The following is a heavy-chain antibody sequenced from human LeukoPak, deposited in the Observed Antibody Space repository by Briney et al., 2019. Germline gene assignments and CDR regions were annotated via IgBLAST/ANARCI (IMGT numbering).Heavy chain of an antibody. CDR3: AIEDYSWGPNNLDL. CDR1: GFTFSSYG. V-gene: IGHV3-33*01. D-gene: IGHD2-21*01. CDR2: IWYDGSNT. Sequence: PGGSLRLSCAASGFTFSSYGMHWVRQAPGKGLEWVAVIWYDGSNTYYADSVKGRFTISRDNSKNTLSLQMNSLRAEDTAVYYCAIEDYSWGPNNLDLCGQGTWSPFRQ. J-gene: IGHJ3*01.